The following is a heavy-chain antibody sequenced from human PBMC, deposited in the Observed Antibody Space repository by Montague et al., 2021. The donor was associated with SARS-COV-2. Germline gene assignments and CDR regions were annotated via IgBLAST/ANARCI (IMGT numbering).Heavy chain of an antibody. CDR1: GVSVTDYY. J-gene: IGHJ4*02. CDR2: VLYNKGT. CDR3: VRHPHYEGLNAPPAF. Sequence: SETLSLTCTVSGVSVTDYYWSWIRQPPGKGLEWVGDVLYNKGTNFNPSLKSRVASSVDTSKKHFSLRLTSVTAADAAFYYCVRHPHYEGLNAPPAFWGQGTLVTVSS. D-gene: IGHD3-16*01. V-gene: IGHV4-59*08.